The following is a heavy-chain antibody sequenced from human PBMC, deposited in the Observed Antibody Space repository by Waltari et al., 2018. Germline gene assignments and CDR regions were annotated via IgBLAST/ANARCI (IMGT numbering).Heavy chain of an antibody. CDR1: GGSISSYY. D-gene: IGHD6-19*01. V-gene: IGHV4-59*13. J-gene: IGHJ4*02. CDR2: IYYSGNT. CDR3: ARAVAADY. Sequence: QVQLQESGPGLVKPSETLSLTCTVSGGSISSYYWSWIRQPPGKGLEWIGYIYYSGNTDYNPSLKSRVTISIDTSKNQFSLKLTSLTAADTAVYYCARAVAADYWGQGTLVTVSS.